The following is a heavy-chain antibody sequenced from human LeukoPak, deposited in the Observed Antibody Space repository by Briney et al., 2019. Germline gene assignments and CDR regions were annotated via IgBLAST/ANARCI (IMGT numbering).Heavy chain of an antibody. CDR3: TREIYSGYDSDLDY. D-gene: IGHD5-12*01. Sequence: GGSLRLSCTASGFTFGDYAMSWVRQAPGKGQEWVGFIRGKAYGGTTEYAASVKGRFTISRDDSKSIAYLQMNSLKTEDTAVYYCTREIYSGYDSDLDYWGQGTLVTVSS. CDR1: GFTFGDYA. J-gene: IGHJ4*02. V-gene: IGHV3-49*04. CDR2: IRGKAYGGTT.